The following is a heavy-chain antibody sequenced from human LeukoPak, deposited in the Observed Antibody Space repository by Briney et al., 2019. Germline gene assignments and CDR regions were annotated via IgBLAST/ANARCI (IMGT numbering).Heavy chain of an antibody. D-gene: IGHD6-13*01. J-gene: IGHJ4*02. CDR1: GFTVSNNY. Sequence: GGSLRLSCAASGFTVSNNYMSWVRQAPGKGLEWVSVIYSGGSTYYADSVKGRFTISRDNSKNTLYLQMNSLRAEDTAVYYCARGCSSCSQFDYWGQGTLVTVSS. CDR3: ARGCSSCSQFDY. V-gene: IGHV3-66*01. CDR2: IYSGGST.